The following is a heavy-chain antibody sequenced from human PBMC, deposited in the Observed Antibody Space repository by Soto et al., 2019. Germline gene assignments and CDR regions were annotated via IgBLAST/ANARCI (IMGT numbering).Heavy chain of an antibody. D-gene: IGHD6-13*01. V-gene: IGHV4-34*01. Sequence: SETLSLTCAVYGGSFSGYYWSWIRQPPGKGLEWIGEINHSGSTNYNPSLKSRVTISVDTSKNQFSLKLSSVTAADTAVYYCARGSIDSIAAAGFLFGYRGQGTLVTVSS. J-gene: IGHJ4*02. CDR3: ARGSIDSIAAAGFLFGY. CDR2: INHSGST. CDR1: GGSFSGYY.